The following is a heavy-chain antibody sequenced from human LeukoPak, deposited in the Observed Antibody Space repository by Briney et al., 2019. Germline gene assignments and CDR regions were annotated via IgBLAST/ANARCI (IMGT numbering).Heavy chain of an antibody. J-gene: IGHJ4*02. D-gene: IGHD6-19*01. CDR2: ISGSGGST. V-gene: IGHV3-23*01. CDR1: GFTFSSYA. Sequence: GGSLRLSCAASGFTFSSYAMSWVRQAPGKGLEWISAISGSGGSTYYADSVKGRFTISRDNSKNTLYLQMNSLRAEDTAVYYCAKAPHFIAVAGTNYYFDYWGQGTLVTVSS. CDR3: AKAPHFIAVAGTNYYFDY.